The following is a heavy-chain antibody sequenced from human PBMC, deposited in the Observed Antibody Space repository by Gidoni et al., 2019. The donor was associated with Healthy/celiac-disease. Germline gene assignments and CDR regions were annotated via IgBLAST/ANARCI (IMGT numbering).Heavy chain of an antibody. Sequence: QLQLQESGPGLVKPSETLSLTCTVSGGSISSSSYYWGWIRQPPGKGMEWIGSIYYRGSTYYNPSLKSRVTISVDTSKNQCSLRLSSVTAADTAVYYCASTIITMVRGVIISNWFDPWGQGTLVTVSS. D-gene: IGHD3-10*01. CDR1: GGSISSSSYY. J-gene: IGHJ5*02. V-gene: IGHV4-39*01. CDR3: ASTIITMVRGVIISNWFDP. CDR2: IYYRGST.